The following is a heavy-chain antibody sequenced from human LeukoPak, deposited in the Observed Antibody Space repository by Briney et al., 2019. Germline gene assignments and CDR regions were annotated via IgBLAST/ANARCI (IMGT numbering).Heavy chain of an antibody. Sequence: QSGGSLRLSCAASGFSFSTSWMHWARQTPGKGLAWVSHINSDGRRVNYADAVMGRFTISRDSANNMLYLQMNSLRPEDTAIYYCSRDLPRTSGPWGQGTLVTVSS. CDR2: INSDGRRV. D-gene: IGHD3-10*01. CDR1: GFSFSTSW. J-gene: IGHJ5*02. V-gene: IGHV3-74*01. CDR3: SRDLPRTSGP.